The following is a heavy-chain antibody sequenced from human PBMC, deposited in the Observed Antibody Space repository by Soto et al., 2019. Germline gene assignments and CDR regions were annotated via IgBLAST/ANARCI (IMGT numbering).Heavy chain of an antibody. J-gene: IGHJ4*02. CDR1: GFTFTTDW. D-gene: IGHD6-25*01. CDR2: IKRDGSES. Sequence: PGESLKISCAASGFTFTTDWASWVRQAPGKGLEWVANIKRDGSESNYADSVKGRFTISRDNAKNSLYLQMNSLRADDTVVYYCASAGSAWQFDYWGQGALVTVS. V-gene: IGHV3-7*02. CDR3: ASAGSAWQFDY.